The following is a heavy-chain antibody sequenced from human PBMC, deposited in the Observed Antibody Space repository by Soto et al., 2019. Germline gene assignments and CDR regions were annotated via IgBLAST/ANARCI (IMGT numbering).Heavy chain of an antibody. V-gene: IGHV3-23*01. J-gene: IGHJ4*02. CDR3: AKDRKYPRDYFHY. CDR2: ISPNGQGI. Sequence: GGSLRLSCGVSGFTVTSNGVSWVRQAPGKGLGWVSAISPNGQGIWYADSVKGRFTISRDISRNTVFLQMDSLRAEDTAVYYCAKDRKYPRDYFHYWGQGTLVTVSS. D-gene: IGHD6-6*01. CDR1: GFTVTSNG.